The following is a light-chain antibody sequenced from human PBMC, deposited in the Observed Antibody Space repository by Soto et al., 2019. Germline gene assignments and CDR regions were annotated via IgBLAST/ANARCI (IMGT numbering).Light chain of an antibody. CDR3: QQSYSTSWT. J-gene: IGKJ1*01. Sequence: DIQMTQSPSSLSASVGDRVTITCRASQTISSFLNWYQQNPGKAPKLLIYAASSLQSGVPSGFSGSGSGTDFTLTISSLQPEDSATYYCQQSYSTSWTFGQGTKVEIK. CDR1: QTISSF. V-gene: IGKV1-39*01. CDR2: AAS.